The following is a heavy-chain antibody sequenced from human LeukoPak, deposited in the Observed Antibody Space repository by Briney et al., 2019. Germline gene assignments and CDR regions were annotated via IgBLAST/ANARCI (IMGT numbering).Heavy chain of an antibody. CDR3: ARSELRFLEWLSPKLWFGELSSTYYYYGMDV. D-gene: IGHD3-3*01. Sequence: PSETLSLTCTVSGGSISSSSYYWSWIRQPPGKGLEWIGEINHSGSTNYNPSLKSRVTISVDTSKNQFSLKLSSVTAADTAVYYCARSELRFLEWLSPKLWFGELSSTYYYYGMDVWGQGTTVTVSS. J-gene: IGHJ6*02. CDR2: INHSGST. CDR1: GGSISSSSYY. V-gene: IGHV4-39*07.